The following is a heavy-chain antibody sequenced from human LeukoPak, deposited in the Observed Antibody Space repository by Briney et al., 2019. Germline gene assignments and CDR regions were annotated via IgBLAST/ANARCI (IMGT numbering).Heavy chain of an antibody. CDR1: GYTFTSYG. V-gene: IGHV1-18*01. D-gene: IGHD1-26*01. J-gene: IGHJ5*02. Sequence: ASVKVSCKASGYTFTSYGISWVRQAPGQGLEWMGWISAYNGNTNYAQKLQGRVTMTTDTSTSTAYMELRSLRSDDTAVYYCVRIKEGSPSTHNWFDPWGQGTLVTVSS. CDR2: ISAYNGNT. CDR3: VRIKEGSPSTHNWFDP.